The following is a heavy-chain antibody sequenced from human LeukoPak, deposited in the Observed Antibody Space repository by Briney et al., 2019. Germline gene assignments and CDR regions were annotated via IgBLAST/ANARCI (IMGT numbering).Heavy chain of an antibody. D-gene: IGHD3-10*01. J-gene: IGHJ6*02. CDR2: ISWNSGSI. Sequence: GGSLRLSCAASGFTFSSYAMSWVRQAPGKGLEWVSGISWNSGSIGYADSVKGRFTISRDNAKNSLYLQMNSLRAEDTALYYCARRYGSGSSYYYYYYGMDVWGQGTTVTVSS. CDR3: ARRYGSGSSYYYYYYGMDV. V-gene: IGHV3-9*01. CDR1: GFTFSSYA.